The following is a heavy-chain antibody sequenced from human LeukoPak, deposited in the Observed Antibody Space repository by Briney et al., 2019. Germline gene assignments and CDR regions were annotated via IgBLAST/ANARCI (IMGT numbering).Heavy chain of an antibody. V-gene: IGHV3-30*18. CDR2: ISYDGSKK. CDR3: AKAPTPIAAATVDY. J-gene: IGHJ4*02. D-gene: IGHD6-13*01. CDR1: GFTFSSYG. Sequence: PGGSLRLSCAASGFTFSSYGMHGVGQAPGKGLEGGAVISYDGSKKYYADSVKGGFTISRDNSKNTLYLQINSLRAEDTAVYYCAKAPTPIAAATVDYWGQGTLVTVSS.